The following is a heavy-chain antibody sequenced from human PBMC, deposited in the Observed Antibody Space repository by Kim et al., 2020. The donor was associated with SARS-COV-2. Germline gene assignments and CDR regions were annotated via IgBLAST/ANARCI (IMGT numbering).Heavy chain of an antibody. CDR1: GYTFTSYA. Sequence: ASVKVSCKASGYTFTSYAMHWVRQAPGQRLEWMGWINAGNGNTKYSQKFQSRVTITRDTSASTAYMELSSLRSEDTAVYYCARDRTYSSSWFWGYFDYWGQGTLVTVSS. J-gene: IGHJ4*02. D-gene: IGHD6-13*01. V-gene: IGHV1-3*01. CDR2: INAGNGNT. CDR3: ARDRTYSSSWFWGYFDY.